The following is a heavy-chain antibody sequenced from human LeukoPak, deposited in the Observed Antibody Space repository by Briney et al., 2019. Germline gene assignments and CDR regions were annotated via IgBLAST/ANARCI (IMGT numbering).Heavy chain of an antibody. V-gene: IGHV4-34*01. J-gene: IGHJ4*02. CDR3: ARGRDLALHFDY. Sequence: SETLSLTCAVYGGSFSGYYWSWIRQPPGKGLEWIGEINHSGSTNYNPSLKSQVTISVDTSKNQFSLKLSSVTAADTAVYYCARGRDLALHFDYWGQGTLVTVSS. CDR2: INHSGST. CDR1: GGSFSGYY.